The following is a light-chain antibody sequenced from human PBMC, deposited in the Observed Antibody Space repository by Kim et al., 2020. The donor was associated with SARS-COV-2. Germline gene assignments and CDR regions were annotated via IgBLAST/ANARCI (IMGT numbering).Light chain of an antibody. J-gene: IGLJ2*01. V-gene: IGLV3-27*01. Sequence: SVSPGQTTRITCSGDILAKKYVRWFQQKPGQAPVLVIYKDSERPSGNPERFSGSRSGTTGTLTISGAQVEDEGDYYCYCAPDNTGIFGGGTQLTVL. CDR2: KDS. CDR1: ILAKKY. CDR3: YCAPDNTGI.